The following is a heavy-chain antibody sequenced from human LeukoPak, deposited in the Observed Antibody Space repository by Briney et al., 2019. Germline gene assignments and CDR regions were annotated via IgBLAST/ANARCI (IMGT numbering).Heavy chain of an antibody. D-gene: IGHD1-1*01. CDR1: GGTFSSYA. Sequence: SVKVSCKASGGTFSSYAISWVRQAPGQGLEWMGGIIPIFGTANYAQKFRGRVTITADKSTSTAYMELSSLRSEDTAVYYCARDRTATGTTGFDYWGQGTLVTVSS. J-gene: IGHJ4*02. CDR2: IIPIFGTA. V-gene: IGHV1-69*06. CDR3: ARDRTATGTTGFDY.